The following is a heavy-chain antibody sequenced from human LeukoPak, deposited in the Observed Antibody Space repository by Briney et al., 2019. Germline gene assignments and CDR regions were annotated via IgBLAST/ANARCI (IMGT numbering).Heavy chain of an antibody. D-gene: IGHD3-10*01. CDR1: GGSISSGGYY. CDR2: IYYSGST. Sequence: PSQTLSLTCTVSGGSISSGGYYWSWIRQHPGKGLEWIGYIYYSGSTYYNPSLKSRVTISVDTSKNQFSLKLSSVTAADTAVYYCARDDGSGSYSDAFDIWGQGTMVTVSS. J-gene: IGHJ3*02. CDR3: ARDDGSGSYSDAFDI. V-gene: IGHV4-31*03.